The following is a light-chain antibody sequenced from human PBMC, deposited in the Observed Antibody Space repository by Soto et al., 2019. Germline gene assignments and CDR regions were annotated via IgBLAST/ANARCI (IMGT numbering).Light chain of an antibody. J-gene: IGLJ1*01. CDR1: SSDIGGYNY. V-gene: IGLV2-14*01. Sequence: QSVLTQPASVSASPGQSITISCTGSSSDIGGYNYVSWYQQHPDKAPKLMIYEVSNRPSGVSDRFSGSKSGNTASLTIAGLRPEDEADYYCSSYTTSSTIVFGTGTKVTVL. CDR2: EVS. CDR3: SSYTTSSTIV.